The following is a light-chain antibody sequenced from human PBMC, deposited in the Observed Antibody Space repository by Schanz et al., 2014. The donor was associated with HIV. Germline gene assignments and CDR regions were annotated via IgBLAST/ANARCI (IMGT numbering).Light chain of an antibody. Sequence: QSALTQPASVSGSPGQSITISCTGTNSDVGSYDLVSWYQQHPGKAPKLIIYEVNKWPSGVPGRFSGSKSGNTASLIVSGLQAEDEADYYCNSYAGSHIWVFGGGTKLTVL. J-gene: IGLJ3*02. CDR2: EVN. CDR1: NSDVGSYDL. CDR3: NSYAGSHIWV. V-gene: IGLV2-14*02.